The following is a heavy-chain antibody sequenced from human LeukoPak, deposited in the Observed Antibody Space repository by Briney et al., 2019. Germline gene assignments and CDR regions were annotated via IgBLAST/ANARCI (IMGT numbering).Heavy chain of an antibody. V-gene: IGHV3-53*01. CDR1: GFTVSSNY. D-gene: IGHD3-9*01. Sequence: GGSLRLSCAASGFTVSSNYMSWVRQAPGKGLEWVSVIYSGGSTYYADSVKGRFTISRDNSKNTLYLQMNSLRAEDTAVYYCAKKDDILTGYFDYWGQGTLVTVSS. J-gene: IGHJ4*02. CDR3: AKKDDILTGYFDY. CDR2: IYSGGST.